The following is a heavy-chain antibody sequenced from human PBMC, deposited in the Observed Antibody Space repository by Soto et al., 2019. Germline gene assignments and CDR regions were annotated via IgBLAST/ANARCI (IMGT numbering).Heavy chain of an antibody. CDR2: ISHDGRKK. V-gene: IGHV3-30*03. CDR1: GFIFRSYA. CDR3: VRDPDPYGDTYYYAMDV. Sequence: QVQLVESGGGVVPPGRSLRLSCAASGFIFRSYAIHWVRQAPGKGLEWVAVISHDGRKKYYADSVEGRFTISRDNSKNTLYLEMNNLRPEDTAMFSCVRDPDPYGDTYYYAMDVWGQGTTVTVSS. D-gene: IGHD4-17*01. J-gene: IGHJ6*02.